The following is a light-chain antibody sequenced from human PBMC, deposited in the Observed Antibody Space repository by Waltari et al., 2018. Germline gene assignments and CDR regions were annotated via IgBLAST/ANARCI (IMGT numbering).Light chain of an antibody. V-gene: IGLV1-47*01. J-gene: IGLJ3*02. CDR2: RNN. Sequence: QSVLTQPPSASGTPGQRVTISCSGSSSEIEGSYVYWYQQFPGAAPKLLIYRNNQRPSGVPDRLSGSKFGSSASLAISGLRSEDEADYYCATWDDILRTPLFGGGTKLTVL. CDR3: ATWDDILRTPL. CDR1: SSEIEGSY.